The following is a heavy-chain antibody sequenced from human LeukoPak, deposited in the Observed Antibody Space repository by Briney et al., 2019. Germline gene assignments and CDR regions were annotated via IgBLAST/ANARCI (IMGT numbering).Heavy chain of an antibody. V-gene: IGHV3-23*01. CDR3: AGDAFNI. CDR2: VSDSGGST. CDR1: GLTFSSYA. D-gene: IGHD7-27*01. J-gene: IGHJ3*02. Sequence: GVSLRLSCAASGLTFSSYAMSWVRQAPGKGLEWVSGVSDSGGSTYYADSVKGRFTISRDNSKNTLYLQMNSLRAEDTAVYYCAGDAFNIWGQGTMVTVSS.